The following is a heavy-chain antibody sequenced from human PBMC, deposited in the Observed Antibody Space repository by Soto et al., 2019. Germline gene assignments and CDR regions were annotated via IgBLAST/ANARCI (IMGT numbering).Heavy chain of an antibody. J-gene: IGHJ4*02. CDR3: AKDQSNSNPLYYFDF. CDR2: MSRTGDNT. D-gene: IGHD3-22*01. Sequence: GGSLRLSCAASGFKFRDYWMSWVRQAPGKGLEWVSSMSRTGDNTYYADSVKGRFTISRDNSKNTLYLQMNSLRAEDTAIYYCAKDQSNSNPLYYFDFWGPGTLVTVSS. CDR1: GFKFRDYW. V-gene: IGHV3-23*01.